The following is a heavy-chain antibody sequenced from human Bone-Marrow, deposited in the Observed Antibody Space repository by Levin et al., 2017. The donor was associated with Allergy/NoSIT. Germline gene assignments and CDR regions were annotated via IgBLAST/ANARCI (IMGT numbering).Heavy chain of an antibody. Sequence: RPGGSLRLSCKGSGYDFNNYWIGWVRQMPGKGLEWMGIFDPDDSDTKYSPSFQGQVTISVDRSISTAYLHWNSLKASDTAMYYCARQPGITEGGAVMDYWGQGTHVTVSS. CDR2: FDPDDSDT. D-gene: IGHD6-13*01. CDR1: GYDFNNYW. V-gene: IGHV5-51*01. CDR3: ARQPGITEGGAVMDY. J-gene: IGHJ4*02.